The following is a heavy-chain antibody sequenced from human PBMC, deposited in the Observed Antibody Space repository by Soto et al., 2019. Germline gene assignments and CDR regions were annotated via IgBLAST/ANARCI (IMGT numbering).Heavy chain of an antibody. J-gene: IGHJ6*02. D-gene: IGHD2-2*01. CDR1: GGTFSSYA. CDR2: IIPIFGTA. V-gene: IGHV1-69*06. CDR3: ARIPAAPPVAPSSYYYYGMDV. Sequence: SVKVSCKASGGTFSSYAISWVRQAPGQGLEWMGGIIPIFGTANYAQKFQGRVTITADKSTSTAYMELSSLRSEDTAVYYCARIPAAPPVAPSSYYYYGMDVWGQGTTVTVSS.